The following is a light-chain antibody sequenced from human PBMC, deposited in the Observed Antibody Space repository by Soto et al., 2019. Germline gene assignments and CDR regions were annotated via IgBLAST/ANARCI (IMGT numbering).Light chain of an antibody. J-gene: IGKJ1*01. CDR1: QSVSSSY. Sequence: IVWTQSPGTLSLSPGERATLSVIASQSVSSSYLAWYQQKPGQAPRLLIYGASSRATGTPDRFSGSGSGTDFTLTISRLEPEDFAVYYCHQYDTSPRTFGQGTKVDTK. V-gene: IGKV3-20*01. CDR2: GAS. CDR3: HQYDTSPRT.